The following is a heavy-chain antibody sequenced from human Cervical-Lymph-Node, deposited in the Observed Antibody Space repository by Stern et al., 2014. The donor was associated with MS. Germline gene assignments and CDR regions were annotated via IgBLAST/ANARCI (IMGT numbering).Heavy chain of an antibody. J-gene: IGHJ4*02. D-gene: IGHD3-22*01. CDR2: IIPIVGTT. CDR3: ARDRRHYDTSGGYYFDS. CDR1: GGSFSYYA. Sequence: VQLVQSGAEVKKPGSSVKVSCTASGGSFSYYAINWVRQAPGQGPEWMGGIIPIVGTTNYAQKFQGRVTITADESTSTAYMELSSLRSDDTAVYYCARDRRHYDTSGGYYFDSWGQGTLVTVSS. V-gene: IGHV1-69*01.